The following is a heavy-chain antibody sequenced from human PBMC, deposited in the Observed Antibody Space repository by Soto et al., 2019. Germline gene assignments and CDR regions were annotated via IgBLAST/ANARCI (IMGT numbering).Heavy chain of an antibody. V-gene: IGHV4-59*08. Sequence: QVQLQESGPGLVKPSETLSLTCSVSGGSINSYYWGWIRQPPGKGLEWIGYISYTGSTDYSPSLKSRVTISVDTSKNQFSLTVRSVTAADTAIYFCARHYPIGNNWNYFDYWGRGTLVTVSS. J-gene: IGHJ4*02. D-gene: IGHD1-1*01. CDR3: ARHYPIGNNWNYFDY. CDR1: GGSINSYY. CDR2: ISYTGST.